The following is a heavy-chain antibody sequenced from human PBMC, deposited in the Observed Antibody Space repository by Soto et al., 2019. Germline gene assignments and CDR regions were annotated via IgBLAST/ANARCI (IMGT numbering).Heavy chain of an antibody. CDR2: ISSNNDYI. CDR1: GFTFSSYA. CDR3: ARGGDTSGSWPRY. V-gene: IGHV3-21*01. D-gene: IGHD3-22*01. Sequence: VQLVESGGGLVKPGGSLRLSCAGSGFTFSSYAMNWVRQAPGKGLEWVSSISSNNDYIYYADSVKGRFTTSRDNAKNSLYLQMNSVRVEDTAVYYCARGGDTSGSWPRYWGQGTLVTVSS. J-gene: IGHJ4*02.